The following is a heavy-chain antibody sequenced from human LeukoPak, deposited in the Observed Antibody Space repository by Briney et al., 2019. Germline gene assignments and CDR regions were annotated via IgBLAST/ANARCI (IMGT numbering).Heavy chain of an antibody. CDR1: GFTFSSYS. D-gene: IGHD1-7*01. J-gene: IGHJ6*03. Sequence: PGGSLRLSCAASGFTFSSYSMNWVRQAPGKGLEWVSSISSSSSYIYYADSVKGRFTTSRDNAKNSLYLQMNSLRAEDTAVYYCARGYNWNSRPPYYYYMDVWGKGTTVTVSS. V-gene: IGHV3-21*01. CDR2: ISSSSSYI. CDR3: ARGYNWNSRPPYYYYMDV.